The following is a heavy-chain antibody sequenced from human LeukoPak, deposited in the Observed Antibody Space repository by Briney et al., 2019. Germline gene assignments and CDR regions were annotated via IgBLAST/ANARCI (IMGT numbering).Heavy chain of an antibody. CDR2: FDPEDGET. D-gene: IGHD3-22*01. V-gene: IGHV1-24*01. J-gene: IGHJ4*02. CDR1: GYTLTELS. Sequence: RASVKVSCKVSGYTLTELSMHWVRQAPGKGLEWMGGFDPEDGETIYAQKFQGRVTMTEDTSTDTAYMELSSLRSEDTAVYYCATFLSYDSSGYYSFYWGQGTLVTVSS. CDR3: ATFLSYDSSGYYSFY.